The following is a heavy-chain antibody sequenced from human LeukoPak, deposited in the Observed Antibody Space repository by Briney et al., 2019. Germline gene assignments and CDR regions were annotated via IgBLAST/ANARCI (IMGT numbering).Heavy chain of an antibody. J-gene: IGHJ4*02. CDR1: GFTFSNYW. CDR2: IKQDGSET. Sequence: GGSLRLSCAASGFTFSNYWMSWVRQAPGKGLEYVANIKQDGSETYYVDSVKGRFTISRDNAKNSLYLQMNSLRVEDTSGYYCARDQGIMFFDNWGQGTLVTVSS. V-gene: IGHV3-7*01. CDR3: ARDQGIMFFDN. D-gene: IGHD2-21*01.